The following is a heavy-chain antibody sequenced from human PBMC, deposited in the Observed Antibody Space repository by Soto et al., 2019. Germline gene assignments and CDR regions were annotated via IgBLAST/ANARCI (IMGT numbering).Heavy chain of an antibody. CDR3: AKDLGSSGWYFDY. CDR2: IPSSGRST. D-gene: IGHD6-19*01. CDR1: GFTFSSYA. Sequence: EVQLLESGGGLVQPGGSLRLSCAASGFTFSSYAMSWVRQAPGKGLEWVSTIPSSGRSTYYADSVKGRFTISRDNSKNTLYLQMNSLRAEDTAVYYCAKDLGSSGWYFDYWGQGTLVTVSS. J-gene: IGHJ4*02. V-gene: IGHV3-23*01.